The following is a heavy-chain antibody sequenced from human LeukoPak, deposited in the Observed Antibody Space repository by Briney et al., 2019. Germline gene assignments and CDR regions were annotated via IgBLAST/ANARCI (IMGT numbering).Heavy chain of an antibody. CDR3: ARTFPKGAGATGYNWFDP. D-gene: IGHD1-26*01. V-gene: IGHV1-2*02. Sequence: ASVKVSCKASGYTFTGYYMHWVRQAPGQGLEWMGWINPNSGGTNYAQKFQGRVTMTRDTSISTAYMELSRLRSDDTAVYYCARTFPKGAGATGYNWFDPWGQGTLVTVSS. CDR1: GYTFTGYY. J-gene: IGHJ5*02. CDR2: INPNSGGT.